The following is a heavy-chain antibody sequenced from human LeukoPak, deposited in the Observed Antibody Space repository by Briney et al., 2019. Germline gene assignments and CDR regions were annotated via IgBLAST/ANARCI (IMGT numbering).Heavy chain of an antibody. CDR2: ISSSSSYI. D-gene: IGHD6-13*01. Sequence: GGSLRPSCAASGFTFSSYSVNWVRQAPGKGLEWVSSISSSSSYIYYADSVKGRFTISRDNAKNSLYLQMNSLRAEDTAVYYCARDFGQQKTVTRDYWGQGTLVTVSS. J-gene: IGHJ4*02. V-gene: IGHV3-21*01. CDR1: GFTFSSYS. CDR3: ARDFGQQKTVTRDY.